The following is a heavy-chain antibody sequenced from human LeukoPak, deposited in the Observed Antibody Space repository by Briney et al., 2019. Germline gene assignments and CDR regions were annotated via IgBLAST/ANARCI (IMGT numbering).Heavy chain of an antibody. V-gene: IGHV4-34*01. CDR3: AKEGDYALFDY. CDR2: INHSGST. Sequence: SETLSLTCAVHGGSLSGYYWSWIRQPPGKGLEWIGEINHSGSTNYNPSLKSRVTISVDTSKNQFSLKLSSVTAADTAVYYCAKEGDYALFDYWGQGTLVTVSS. D-gene: IGHD4-17*01. J-gene: IGHJ4*02. CDR1: GGSLSGYY.